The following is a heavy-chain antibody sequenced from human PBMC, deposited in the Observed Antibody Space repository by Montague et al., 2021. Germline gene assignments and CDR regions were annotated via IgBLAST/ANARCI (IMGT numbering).Heavy chain of an antibody. Sequence: SETLSLTCTVTRSLINSDYYWGWIRQPPGKALEWWGSVAHGGETYYNPSLKSRVTISVDTSNNHSSLKLSSVTAADTAMYYCARERDRYYYMDIWGKGTTITVS. CDR2: VAHGGET. CDR3: ARERDRYYYMDI. CDR1: RSLINSDYY. J-gene: IGHJ6*03. V-gene: IGHV4-38-2*02.